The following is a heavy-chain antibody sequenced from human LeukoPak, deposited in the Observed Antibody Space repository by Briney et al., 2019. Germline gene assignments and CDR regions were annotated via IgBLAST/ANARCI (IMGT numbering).Heavy chain of an antibody. Sequence: GGSLRLSCSASGFPFSSYAMHWVRQAPGKGLEYVSAISDSGGSTYYADSVKGRFTISRDNSKNTLYLQMNSLRADDTAVYYCAKGANWPYYFDYWGQGTLVTVSS. CDR3: AKGANWPYYFDY. V-gene: IGHV3-23*01. D-gene: IGHD1-1*01. CDR1: GFPFSSYA. J-gene: IGHJ4*02. CDR2: ISDSGGST.